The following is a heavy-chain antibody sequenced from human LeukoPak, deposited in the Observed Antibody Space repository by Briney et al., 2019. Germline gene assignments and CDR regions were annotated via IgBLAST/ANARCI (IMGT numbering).Heavy chain of an antibody. J-gene: IGHJ5*02. CDR2: IYYRGST. D-gene: IGHD6-13*01. V-gene: IGHV4-59*08. CDR3: ARLGIAAAKSWFDP. Sequence: PSETLSLTCTVSGGXISNYFCSWIRQPPGKGLEGLGYIYYRGSTNYNPSLKSRVTISVDTSKNKFSLKLSSVTAADTAEYYCARLGIAAAKSWFDPWGQGTLVTVSS. CDR1: GGXISNYF.